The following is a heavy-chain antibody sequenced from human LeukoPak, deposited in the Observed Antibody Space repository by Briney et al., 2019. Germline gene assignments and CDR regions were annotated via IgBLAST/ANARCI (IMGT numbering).Heavy chain of an antibody. V-gene: IGHV3-21*01. D-gene: IGHD6-13*01. CDR2: ISSSSSYI. CDR1: GFTFSSYS. Sequence: SGGSLRLSCAASGFTFSSYSMNWVRQAPGKGLEWVSSISSSSSYIYYADSVKGRFTISRDNAKNSLYLQMNSLRAEDTAVYYCARDWNSSWNDAFDIWGQGTMVTVSS. J-gene: IGHJ3*02. CDR3: ARDWNSSWNDAFDI.